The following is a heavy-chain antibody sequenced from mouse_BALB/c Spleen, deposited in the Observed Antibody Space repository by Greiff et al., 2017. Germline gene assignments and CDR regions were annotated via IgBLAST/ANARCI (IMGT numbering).Heavy chain of an antibody. CDR2: ISNGGGST. CDR1: GFTFSSYT. J-gene: IGHJ3*01. CDR3: ARPGDGYYLAWFAY. D-gene: IGHD2-3*01. V-gene: IGHV5-12-2*01. Sequence: EVKLVESGGGLVQPGGSLKLSCAASGFTFSSYTMSWVRQTPEKRLEWVAYISNGGGSTYYPDTVKGRFTISRDNAKNTLYLQMSSLKSEDTAMYYCARPGDGYYLAWFAYWGQGTLVTVSA.